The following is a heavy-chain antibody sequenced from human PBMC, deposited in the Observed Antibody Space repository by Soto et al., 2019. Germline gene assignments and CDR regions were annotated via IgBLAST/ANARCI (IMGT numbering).Heavy chain of an antibody. D-gene: IGHD6-19*01. J-gene: IGHJ5*02. CDR2: INAGNGNT. V-gene: IGHV1-3*01. CDR3: ARGFSGWYDWFDP. Sequence: GASVKVSCKASGYTFTSYAMHWVRQAPGQRLEWMGWINAGNGNTKYSQKFQGRVTITRDTSASTAYMELSSLRSEDTAVYYCARGFSGWYDWFDPWGQGTLVTVSS. CDR1: GYTFTSYA.